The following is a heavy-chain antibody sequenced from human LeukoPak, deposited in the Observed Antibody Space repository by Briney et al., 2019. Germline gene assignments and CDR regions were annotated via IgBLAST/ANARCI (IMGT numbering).Heavy chain of an antibody. D-gene: IGHD3-16*02. J-gene: IGHJ4*02. CDR2: ISGSGGST. CDR1: GFTFSSYA. Sequence: GGSLRLFCAASGFTFSSYAMSWVRQSPGKGLEWVAAISGSGGSTYYADSVKGRFTISRDNSKNSLYLQMNSLRDEDTAVYYCAKDRGREVPYYFDYWGQGTLVTVSS. V-gene: IGHV3-23*01. CDR3: AKDRGREVPYYFDY.